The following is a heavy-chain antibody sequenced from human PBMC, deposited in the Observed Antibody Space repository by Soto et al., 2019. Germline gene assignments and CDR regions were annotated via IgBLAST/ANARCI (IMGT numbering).Heavy chain of an antibody. CDR1: GGSVNIATYY. J-gene: IGHJ4*02. V-gene: IGHV4-61*01. CDR2: IHYSGST. D-gene: IGHD3-3*01. CDR3: TRSGDAYKDGH. Sequence: QVQLQESGPGLMKPSETLSLTCSVPGGSVNIATYYWRWIRQPPGKGLEWIGFIHYSGSTNYNPSLKSRVSMSVDTSKNLFSLKLTSVNAADTGVYYCTRSGDAYKDGHWGQGTLVSVSS.